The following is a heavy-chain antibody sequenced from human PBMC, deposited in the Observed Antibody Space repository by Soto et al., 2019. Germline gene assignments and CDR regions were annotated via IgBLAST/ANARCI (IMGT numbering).Heavy chain of an antibody. CDR1: GYTFTSYG. CDR2: ISAYNGNT. J-gene: IGHJ4*02. Sequence: GASVKVSCKASGYTFTSYGISWVRQAPGQGLEWMGWISAYNGNTNYAQKLQGRVTMTTDTSTSTAYRELRSLRSDDTAVYYCARGEGGGPQPFYDYVWGSYMDYWGQGTLVTVSS. D-gene: IGHD3-16*01. V-gene: IGHV1-18*04. CDR3: ARGEGGGPQPFYDYVWGSYMDY.